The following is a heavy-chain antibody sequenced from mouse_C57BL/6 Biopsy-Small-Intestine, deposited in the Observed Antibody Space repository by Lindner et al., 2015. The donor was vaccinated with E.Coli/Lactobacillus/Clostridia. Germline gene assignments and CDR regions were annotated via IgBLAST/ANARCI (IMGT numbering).Heavy chain of an antibody. V-gene: IGHV1-18*01. CDR2: INPNNGGT. Sequence: VQLQESGAELVKPGASVKIPCKASGYTFADYNMDWVKQSHGKSLEWIGDINPNNGGTIYNQKFKGKATLTVDKSSSTAYMELRSLTSEDSAVYYCATVGFAYWGQGTLVTVSA. CDR3: ATVGFAY. J-gene: IGHJ3*01. CDR1: GYTFADYN.